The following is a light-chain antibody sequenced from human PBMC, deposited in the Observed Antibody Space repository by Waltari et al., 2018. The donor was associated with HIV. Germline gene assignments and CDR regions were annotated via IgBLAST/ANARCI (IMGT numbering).Light chain of an antibody. CDR1: QSVLYSSNNKNY. CDR2: WAS. J-gene: IGKJ4*01. CDR3: QQYFSLPPT. Sequence: DIVMTQSPDSLAVSLGERATIHCKSSQSVLYSSNNKNYLAWYQQKPGQPPKLLIYWASTRESGVPDRFSGSGSGTDFTLTISSLQAEDVAVYYCQQYFSLPPTFGGGTRVERK. V-gene: IGKV4-1*01.